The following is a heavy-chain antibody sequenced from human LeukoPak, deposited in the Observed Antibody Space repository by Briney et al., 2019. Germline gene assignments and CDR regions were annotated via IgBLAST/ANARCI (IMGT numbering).Heavy chain of an antibody. J-gene: IGHJ5*02. CDR3: ARVRVSGGYCIDGGCYWFDP. V-gene: IGHV1-2*02. D-gene: IGHD2-15*01. CDR2: INPNSGGT. CDR1: GYTFRGYD. Sequence: GASVKVSCKASGYTFRGYDMHWVRQASGQGLEWMGWINPNSGGTKYAQRFQGRVTMTRDTSINTAYMELTRLRSDDTAVYYCARVRVSGGYCIDGGCYWFDPWGQGTLVTVSS.